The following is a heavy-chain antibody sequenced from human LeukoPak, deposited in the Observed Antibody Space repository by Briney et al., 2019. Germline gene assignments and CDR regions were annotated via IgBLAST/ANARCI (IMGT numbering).Heavy chain of an antibody. J-gene: IGHJ4*02. CDR3: ARDPPYYDNSGYYYDY. V-gene: IGHV3-21*01. Sequence: GGSLRLSCAASGFTFSPYSMNWVRQAPGKGLEWVSSISGSSLYIYYADSVRGRFTISRDNAKNSLYLQMNSLRAEDTAVYYCARDPPYYDNSGYYYDYWGQGTLVAVSS. CDR1: GFTFSPYS. CDR2: ISGSSLYI. D-gene: IGHD3-22*01.